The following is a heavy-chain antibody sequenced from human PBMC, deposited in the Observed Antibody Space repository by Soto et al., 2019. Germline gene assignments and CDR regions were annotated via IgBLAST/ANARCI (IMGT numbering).Heavy chain of an antibody. CDR2: ISSTASHI. Sequence: GGSLRLSCAASGFTFSNYEMSWVRQAPGKGLEWISYISSTASHIYYADSVKGRVTISRDNGKNSLYLQMNSLRVEDTVVYYCARENYDVSGYFLDFWGQGSLVTVSS. V-gene: IGHV3-48*03. J-gene: IGHJ4*02. CDR1: GFTFSNYE. D-gene: IGHD3-22*01. CDR3: ARENYDVSGYFLDF.